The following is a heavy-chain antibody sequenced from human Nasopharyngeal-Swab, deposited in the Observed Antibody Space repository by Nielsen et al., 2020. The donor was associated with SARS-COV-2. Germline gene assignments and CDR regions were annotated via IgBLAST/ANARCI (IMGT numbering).Heavy chain of an antibody. CDR3: AGTRIVGATTAWFDP. Sequence: GGSLRLSCKGSGYSFTSYWISWVRQMPGKGLEWMGRIDPSDSYTNYSPSFQGHVTISADKSISTAYLQWSSLKASDTAMYYCAGTRIVGATTAWFDPWRQGTLVTVSS. D-gene: IGHD1-26*01. V-gene: IGHV5-10-1*01. CDR1: GYSFTSYW. CDR2: IDPSDSYT. J-gene: IGHJ5*02.